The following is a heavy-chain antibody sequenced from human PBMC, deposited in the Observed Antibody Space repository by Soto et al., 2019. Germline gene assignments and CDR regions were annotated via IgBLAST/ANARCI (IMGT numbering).Heavy chain of an antibody. CDR3: AKDSSLGFYMDV. D-gene: IGHD1-26*01. J-gene: IGHJ6*03. V-gene: IGHV3-30*18. CDR1: GFTFSRFA. Sequence: QVQLVESGGGVVQPGTSLRLSCIASGFTFSRFAIHWVRQAPGKGLEWVAVISYDGTNKYYGAFVKGRLSLSRDDSENTAYLQMNSLRPDDTALYYCAKDSSLGFYMDVWGRGTTVTVSS. CDR2: ISYDGTNK.